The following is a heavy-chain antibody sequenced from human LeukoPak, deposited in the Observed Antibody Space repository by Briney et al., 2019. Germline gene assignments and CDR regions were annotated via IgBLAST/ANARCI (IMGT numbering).Heavy chain of an antibody. CDR1: GYSFTTFH. J-gene: IGHJ3*01. CDR3: ARRGLVAGIYDLVYGFDL. V-gene: IGHV1-8*03. D-gene: IGHD3/OR15-3a*01. CDR2: VNPDTGNT. Sequence: ASVKVSCKAAGYSFTTFHINWVRQAPGQGPEWMGWVNPDTGNTGFAQKFQGRVTITQNSSVTTVYMELTSLTSEDTAIYYCARRGLVAGIYDLVYGFDLWGQGTMVTVSS.